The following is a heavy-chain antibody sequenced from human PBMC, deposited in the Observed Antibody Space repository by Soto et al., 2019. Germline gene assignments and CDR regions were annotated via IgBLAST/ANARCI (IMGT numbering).Heavy chain of an antibody. CDR2: MYNSGST. Sequence: WTWIRQPPGKGLEWIGFMYNSGSTHYNPSLKSRVTISLDTSKNQFSLNLRSVTAADTAVYYCASMGYHYGSGSYPLDYWGQGTLVIVSS. J-gene: IGHJ4*02. V-gene: IGHV4-59*08. D-gene: IGHD3-10*01. CDR3: ASMGYHYGSGSYPLDY.